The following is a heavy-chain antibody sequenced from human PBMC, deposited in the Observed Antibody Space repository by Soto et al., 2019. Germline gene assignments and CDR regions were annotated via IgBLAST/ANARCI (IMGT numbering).Heavy chain of an antibody. Sequence: ASVKVSCKVSGYTLTELSMHWVRQAPGKGLEWMGGFDPEDGETIYAQKFQGRVTMTEDTSTDTAYMELSSLRSEDTAVYYCARDEEIMKRDKDQDAFDIWGQGTMVTVAS. CDR3: ARDEEIMKRDKDQDAFDI. V-gene: IGHV1-24*01. CDR2: FDPEDGET. CDR1: GYTLTELS. D-gene: IGHD2-2*01. J-gene: IGHJ3*02.